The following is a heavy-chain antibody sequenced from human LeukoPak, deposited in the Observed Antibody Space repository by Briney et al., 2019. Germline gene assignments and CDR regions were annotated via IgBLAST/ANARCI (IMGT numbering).Heavy chain of an antibody. CDR1: VFTFSSYW. CDR2: INSDGTST. J-gene: IGHJ4*02. Sequence: PGGSLRLSCAASVFTFSSYWMHWGGQVPGTGLVGVSRINSDGTSTSYADSVKGRFTISRDNAKNTLYLQMNSLRAEDTAVYYCASGSRGAYSGSYLRWGQGTLVTVS. V-gene: IGHV3-74*01. CDR3: ASGSRGAYSGSYLR. D-gene: IGHD1-26*01.